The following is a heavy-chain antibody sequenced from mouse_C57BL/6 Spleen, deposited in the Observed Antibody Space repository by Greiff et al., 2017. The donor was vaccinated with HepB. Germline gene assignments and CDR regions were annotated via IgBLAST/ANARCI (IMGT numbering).Heavy chain of an antibody. D-gene: IGHD2-4*01. CDR3: ASPYYDYDSWFAY. CDR1: GYTFTSYW. J-gene: IGHJ3*01. CDR2: IDPSDSYT. V-gene: IGHV1-50*01. Sequence: QVQLQQPGAELVKPGASVKLSCKASGYTFTSYWMQWVKQRPGQGLEWIGEIDPSDSYTNYNQKFKGKATLTVDTSSSTAYMQLSSLTSEDSAVSYCASPYYDYDSWFAYWGQGTLVTVSA.